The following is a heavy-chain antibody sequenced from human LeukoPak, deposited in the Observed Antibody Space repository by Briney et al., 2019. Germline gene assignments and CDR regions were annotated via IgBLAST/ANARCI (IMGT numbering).Heavy chain of an antibody. Sequence: GGSLRLSCAASGFTFSSYAMHWVRQAPGKGLEWVAVISYDGSNKYYAVSVKGRFTISRDNSKNTLYLQMNSLRTEDTAVYYCARGKHYFDYWGQGTLVTVSS. J-gene: IGHJ4*02. CDR1: GFTFSSYA. CDR2: ISYDGSNK. CDR3: ARGKHYFDY. V-gene: IGHV3-30*04.